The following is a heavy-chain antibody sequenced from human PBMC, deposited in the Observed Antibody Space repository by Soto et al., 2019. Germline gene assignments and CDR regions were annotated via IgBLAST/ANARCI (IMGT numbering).Heavy chain of an antibody. Sequence: EASVKVSCKVSGYTLTELSMHWVRQAPGKGLEWMGGFDPEDGETIYAQKFQGRVTMTEDTSTDTAYMELSSLRSEDTAVYYCATVSAGSGRYYFAYWGQGTLVTVSS. D-gene: IGHD6-25*01. CDR3: ATVSAGSGRYYFAY. V-gene: IGHV1-24*01. J-gene: IGHJ4*02. CDR2: FDPEDGET. CDR1: GYTLTELS.